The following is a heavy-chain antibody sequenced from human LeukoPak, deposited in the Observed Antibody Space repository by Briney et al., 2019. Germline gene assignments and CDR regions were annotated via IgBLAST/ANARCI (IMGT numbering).Heavy chain of an antibody. J-gene: IGHJ6*03. CDR3: ASLGDGFGELYSYYYYMDV. CDR1: GYTFTSYD. Sequence: ASVKVSCTASGYTFTSYDINWVRQAPGQRLEWMGWTSAYNGETNYAQKLQGRVTMTTAPSTSTAYMELSSLRSEDTAVYYCASLGDGFGELYSYYYYMDVWGKGTTVTISS. V-gene: IGHV1-18*01. D-gene: IGHD3-10*01. CDR2: TSAYNGET.